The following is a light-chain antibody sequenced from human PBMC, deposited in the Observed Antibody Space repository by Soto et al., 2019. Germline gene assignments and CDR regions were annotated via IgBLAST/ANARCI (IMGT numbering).Light chain of an antibody. Sequence: QSVLTQTPSVSGAPGQRVTISCTGNRSNIGAGYDVHWYQQLPGTAPKLLIYANNNRPSGVPERFSGSKSDTSASLAITGLQAEDEADYYCQSYDSSLSCCAFGGGTKLTVL. CDR3: QSYDSSLSCCA. CDR1: RSNIGAGYD. V-gene: IGLV1-40*01. CDR2: ANN. J-gene: IGLJ2*01.